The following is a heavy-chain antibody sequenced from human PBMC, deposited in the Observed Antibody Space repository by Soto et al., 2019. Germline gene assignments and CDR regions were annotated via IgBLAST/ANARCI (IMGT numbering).Heavy chain of an antibody. Sequence: PVGSLRLSCAASGFTFSSCSMNWVRQAPGKGLEWVSSISSSSSYIYYADSVKGRFTISRDNAKNSLYLQMNSLRAEDTAVYYCPRGGYYDSSGQFDYRRQGTLVTVYS. J-gene: IGHJ4*02. D-gene: IGHD3-22*01. CDR3: PRGGYYDSSGQFDY. V-gene: IGHV3-21*01. CDR2: ISSSSSYI. CDR1: GFTFSSCS.